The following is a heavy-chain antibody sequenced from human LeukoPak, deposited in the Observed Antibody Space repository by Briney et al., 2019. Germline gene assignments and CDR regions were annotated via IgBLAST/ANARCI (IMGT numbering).Heavy chain of an antibody. CDR1: GYSISSGYY. Sequence: PSETLSLTCAVSGYSISSGYYWGWIRPPPGKGLEWIGSIYHSGSTYYNPSLKGRVTISVDTSKNQFSLKLSSVTAADTAVYYCARGAAGYSYRIDYWGQGTLVTVSS. D-gene: IGHD5-18*01. V-gene: IGHV4-38-2*01. CDR3: ARGAAGYSYRIDY. CDR2: IYHSGST. J-gene: IGHJ4*02.